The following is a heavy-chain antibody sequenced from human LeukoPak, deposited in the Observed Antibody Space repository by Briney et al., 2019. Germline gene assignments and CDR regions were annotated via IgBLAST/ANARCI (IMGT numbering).Heavy chain of an antibody. CDR2: ISYDSSNY. CDR1: GFTLSTYA. Sequence: GGSLRLSCAASGFTLSTYAMHWVRQAPGRGLEWVAVISYDSSNYYYADSVKGRFTISRDNAKNSLYLQMNSLRAEDTAVYYCARELSGPDAFDIWGQGTMVTVSS. V-gene: IGHV3-30*04. CDR3: ARELSGPDAFDI. J-gene: IGHJ3*02. D-gene: IGHD2-15*01.